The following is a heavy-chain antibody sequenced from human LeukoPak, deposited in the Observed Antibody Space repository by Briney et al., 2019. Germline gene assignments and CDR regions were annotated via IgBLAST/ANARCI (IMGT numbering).Heavy chain of an antibody. Sequence: GGSLRLSCAASGFTFSSYAMSWVRQAPGKGLEWVSAISGSGGSTYYADSVKGRFTISRDNSKNTLYLQMNSLRAEDTAVYYCAKDRHGSGWYMGGFDYWGQGTLVTVSS. J-gene: IGHJ4*02. CDR3: AKDRHGSGWYMGGFDY. CDR2: ISGSGGST. V-gene: IGHV3-23*01. D-gene: IGHD6-19*01. CDR1: GFTFSSYA.